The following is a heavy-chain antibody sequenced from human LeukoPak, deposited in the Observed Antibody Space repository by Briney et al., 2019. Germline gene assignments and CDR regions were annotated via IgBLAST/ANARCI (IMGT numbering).Heavy chain of an antibody. V-gene: IGHV3-7*01. J-gene: IGHJ4*02. CDR2: IDEHGFKT. CDR1: GFIFRSYW. Sequence: PGESLRLSCAASGFIFRSYWMVWVRQAPGKGLEWVASIDEHGFKTYYAASVTGRFTISKETAKNSLDLQMNSLRAEDTAVYYCARDGITCTRDYWGQGALVTVSS. D-gene: IGHD1-7*01. CDR3: ARDGITCTRDY.